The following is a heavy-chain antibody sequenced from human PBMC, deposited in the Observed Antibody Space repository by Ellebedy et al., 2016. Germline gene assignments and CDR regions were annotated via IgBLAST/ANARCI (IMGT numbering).Heavy chain of an antibody. CDR3: ASGFEYGGLSPFQD. CDR2: ITFGGSNK. Sequence: GGSLRLXCIGSGFTFSNYAVHWVRQAPGKGLEWVAVITFGGSNKFYSDYVKGRFSISRNIPNNTLYLHMDSLKSEDSTVYYCASGFEYGGLSPFQDWGQGTLVTVSS. J-gene: IGHJ4*02. D-gene: IGHD4-23*01. CDR1: GFTFSNYA. V-gene: IGHV3-30*04.